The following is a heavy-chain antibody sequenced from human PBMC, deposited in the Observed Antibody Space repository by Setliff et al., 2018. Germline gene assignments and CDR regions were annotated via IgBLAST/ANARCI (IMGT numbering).Heavy chain of an antibody. CDR2: IYPGDSHT. CDR1: GYSFSNFW. Sequence: GESLKISCKGSGYSFSNFWIGWVRQMPGKGLEWMGIIYPGDSHTRYSPSFQGQVTISTDTSINTAFLQWNNLKASDTAVYYCARRGERFFNWFDPWGQGTLVTVSS. V-gene: IGHV5-51*01. J-gene: IGHJ5*02. CDR3: ARRGERFFNWFDP. D-gene: IGHD2-21*01.